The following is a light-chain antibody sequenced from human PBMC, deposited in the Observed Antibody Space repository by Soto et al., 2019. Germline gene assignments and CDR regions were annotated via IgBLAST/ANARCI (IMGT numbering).Light chain of an antibody. Sequence: DIQLTQSPSFLSASVGDRVTITCRASQGISTYLAWYQQKPGKAPKLLIYAASTLQCGFPSRFSGSGSGTEFTLTIISLQPEDFATDSCQHLSNYPLTFGGGTNVEIK. V-gene: IGKV1-9*01. J-gene: IGKJ4*01. CDR1: QGISTY. CDR2: AAS. CDR3: QHLSNYPLT.